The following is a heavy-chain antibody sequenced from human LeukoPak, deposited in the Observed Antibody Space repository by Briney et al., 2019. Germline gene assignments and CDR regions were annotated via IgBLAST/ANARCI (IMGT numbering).Heavy chain of an antibody. D-gene: IGHD3-10*01. Sequence: ASVKVSCKASGYTFTSYGISWVRQATGQGLEWMGWISAYTGNTNYAQNLLGRVTLTTDSSTKTAYMELRSLRSDDTAVYYCARVPLFYGSGTYYDPAYYYYYMDVWGKGTTVTVSS. J-gene: IGHJ6*03. CDR3: ARVPLFYGSGTYYDPAYYYYYMDV. V-gene: IGHV1-18*01. CDR1: GYTFTSYG. CDR2: ISAYTGNT.